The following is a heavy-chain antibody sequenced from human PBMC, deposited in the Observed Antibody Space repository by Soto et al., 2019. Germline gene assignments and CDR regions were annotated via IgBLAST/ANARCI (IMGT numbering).Heavy chain of an antibody. J-gene: IGHJ6*02. V-gene: IGHV4-34*01. CDR3: ARSDLGSNWFRYGIDV. Sequence: QVQLQQWGAGLLKPSETLSLTCAVYGGSFSNYYWTWIRQSPGKGLEWIGEINRSGSTNYNPSLKNRVTTSIDTSKNQFSLKLTSVTAADTAVYFCARSDLGSNWFRYGIDVWGQGTTVTVSS. CDR2: INRSGST. CDR1: GGSFSNYY. D-gene: IGHD6-13*01.